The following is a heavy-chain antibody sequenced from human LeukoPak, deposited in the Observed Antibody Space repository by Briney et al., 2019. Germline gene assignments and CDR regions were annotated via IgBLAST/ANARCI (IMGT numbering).Heavy chain of an antibody. J-gene: IGHJ4*02. CDR1: GGSISSSSYY. CDR3: ARAGGDYELYYFDY. D-gene: IGHD3-22*01. V-gene: IGHV4-39*01. Sequence: SETLSLTCTVSGGSISSSSYYWGWIRQPPGKGLEWIGSIYYSGSTYYNPSLKSRVTISVDTSKNQFSLKLSSVTAADTAVYYCARAGGDYELYYFDYWGQGTLVTVSS. CDR2: IYYSGST.